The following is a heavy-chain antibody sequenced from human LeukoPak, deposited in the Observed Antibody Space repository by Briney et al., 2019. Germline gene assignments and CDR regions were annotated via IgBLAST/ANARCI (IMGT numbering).Heavy chain of an antibody. Sequence: GGSLRLSCAASGFTFSSYSMNWVGQAPGKRLEWVSSISSSSSYIYYADSVKGRFTISRDNAKNSLYLQMNSLRAEDTAVYYCARGVRDSAFGGQGTLVTVSS. CDR2: ISSSSSYI. D-gene: IGHD3-3*02. CDR3: ARGVRDSAF. V-gene: IGHV3-21*01. J-gene: IGHJ4*02. CDR1: GFTFSSYS.